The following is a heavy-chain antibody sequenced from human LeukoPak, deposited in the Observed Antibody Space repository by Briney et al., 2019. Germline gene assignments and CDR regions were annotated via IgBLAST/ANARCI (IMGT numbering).Heavy chain of an antibody. CDR3: ALARSEYHYGMDV. CDR1: GDSVSSISVA. V-gene: IGHV6-1*01. J-gene: IGHJ6*02. CDR2: TYYRSKWYN. Sequence: SQTLSLTCAISGDSVSSISVAWNWIRQSSSRGLEWLGRTYYRSKWYNEYAVSVKGRININPDPSKNQFSPQLNSVTPEDTAVYYCALARSEYHYGMDVWGQGATVTVSS.